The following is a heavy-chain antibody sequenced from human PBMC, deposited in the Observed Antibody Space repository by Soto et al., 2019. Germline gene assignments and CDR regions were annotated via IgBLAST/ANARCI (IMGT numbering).Heavy chain of an antibody. CDR2: IKPDGSEK. D-gene: IGHD4-4*01. CDR1: GFTFSSYW. Sequence: GGSLRLSCAASGFTFSSYWMSWVRQAPGKGLEWVANIKPDGSEKYYVDSVKGRFTISRDNAKNSLYLQTNSLRAEDTAVYFCASSAYSKNGYWGQGTLVTAPQ. CDR3: ASSAYSKNGY. J-gene: IGHJ4*02. V-gene: IGHV3-7*01.